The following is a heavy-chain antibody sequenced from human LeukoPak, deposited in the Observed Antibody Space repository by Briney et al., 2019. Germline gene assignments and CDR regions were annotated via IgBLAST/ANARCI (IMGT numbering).Heavy chain of an antibody. V-gene: IGHV1-46*01. Sequence: GASVKVSCKASGYTFTSYYMHWVRQAPGQGLEWMGIINPSGGSTSYAQKFQGRVTMTRDTSTSTVYMELGSLRSEDTAVYYCARDHITMEFDYWGQGTLVTVSS. J-gene: IGHJ4*02. CDR1: GYTFTSYY. D-gene: IGHD3-10*01. CDR3: ARDHITMEFDY. CDR2: INPSGGST.